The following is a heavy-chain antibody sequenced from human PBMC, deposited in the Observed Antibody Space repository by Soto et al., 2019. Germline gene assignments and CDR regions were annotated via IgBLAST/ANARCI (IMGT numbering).Heavy chain of an antibody. D-gene: IGHD6-6*01. V-gene: IGHV1-69*13. Sequence: GASVKVSCKASGGTFSIYAISWVRQAPGQGLEWMGGIIPIFGTANYAQKFQGRVTITADESTSTAYMELSSLRSEDTAVYYCARGRALVRSIAARLYYYYYYGMDVWGQGTTVTVSS. CDR3: ARGRALVRSIAARLYYYYYYGMDV. J-gene: IGHJ6*02. CDR2: IIPIFGTA. CDR1: GGTFSIYA.